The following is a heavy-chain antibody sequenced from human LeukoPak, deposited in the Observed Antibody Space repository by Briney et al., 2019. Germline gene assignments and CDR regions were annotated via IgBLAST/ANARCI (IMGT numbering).Heavy chain of an antibody. Sequence: GASVKVSCKASGGTFSSYAISWVRQAPGQGLEWMGRIIPILGIANYAQKFQGRVTITADKSTSTAYMELSSLRSEDTAVYYCAEAKGDSGSYPQYAFDIWGQGTMVTVSS. J-gene: IGHJ3*02. CDR1: GGTFSSYA. D-gene: IGHD1-26*01. CDR3: AEAKGDSGSYPQYAFDI. V-gene: IGHV1-69*04. CDR2: IIPILGIA.